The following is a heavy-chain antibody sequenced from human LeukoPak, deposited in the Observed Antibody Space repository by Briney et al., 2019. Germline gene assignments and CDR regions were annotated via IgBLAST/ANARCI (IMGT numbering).Heavy chain of an antibody. Sequence: GASVKVSCKASGYTFTSYYMHWVRQAPGQGLEWMGIINPSGGSTSYAQKFQGRVTMTRDMSTSTVYMELSSLRSEDTAVYYCATNGPPQAPNCFDPGAREPWSPSPQ. CDR1: GYTFTSYY. V-gene: IGHV1-46*01. J-gene: IGHJ5*02. D-gene: IGHD1/OR15-1a*01. CDR2: INPSGGST. CDR3: ATNGPPQAPNCFDP.